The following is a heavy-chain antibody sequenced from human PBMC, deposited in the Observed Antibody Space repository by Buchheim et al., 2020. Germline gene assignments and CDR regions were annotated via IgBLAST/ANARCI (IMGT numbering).Heavy chain of an antibody. J-gene: IGHJ6*02. CDR3: AGVGESGWYFSVYYYGMDV. Sequence: QVQLVQSGAEVKKPGASVKVSCKASGYTFTSYDINWVRQATGQGLEWMGWMNPNSGNTGYAQKFQGRVTMTRNTSISTAYMELSSLRSEDTAVYYCAGVGESGWYFSVYYYGMDVWGQGTT. D-gene: IGHD6-19*01. V-gene: IGHV1-8*01. CDR1: GYTFTSYD. CDR2: MNPNSGNT.